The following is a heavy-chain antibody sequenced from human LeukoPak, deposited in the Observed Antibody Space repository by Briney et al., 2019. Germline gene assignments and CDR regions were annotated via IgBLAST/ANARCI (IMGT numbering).Heavy chain of an antibody. CDR1: GGSISSSY. CDR2: IYYSGST. V-gene: IGHV4-59*08. CDR3: ARASGRYYPFDY. Sequence: SETLSLTCTVSGGSISSSYWSWIRQPPGKGLEWIGDIYYSGSTNYNPSLKSRVTISVDTSKNQFSLKLSSVTAADTAVYYCARASGRYYPFDYWGQGTLVTVSS. D-gene: IGHD1-26*01. J-gene: IGHJ4*02.